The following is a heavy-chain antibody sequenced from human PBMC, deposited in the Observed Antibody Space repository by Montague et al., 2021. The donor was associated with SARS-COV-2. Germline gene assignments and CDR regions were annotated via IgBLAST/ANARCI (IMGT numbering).Heavy chain of an antibody. D-gene: IGHD2-8*01. J-gene: IGHJ5*02. CDR2: IYYSGST. CDR1: GGSISSSSYY. V-gene: IGHV4-39*01. CDR3: ARSWGSDIVLMVYAIKGWFDP. Sequence: SETLSLTCTVSGGSISSSSYYWGWIRQPPGKGLEWIGSIYYSGSTYYNPSLKSRVTISVDTSKNQFSLKLSSVTAADTAVYYCARSWGSDIVLMVYAIKGWFDPWGQGTLATVSS.